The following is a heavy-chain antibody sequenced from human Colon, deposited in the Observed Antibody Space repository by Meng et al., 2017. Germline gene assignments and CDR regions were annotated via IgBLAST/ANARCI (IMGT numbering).Heavy chain of an antibody. CDR1: VYTFNDYY. Sequence: VGEVKKPGALVKVSCKTSVYTFNDYYIHWVRLAPGQGLEWMGWINPKSGGTNIPQKFQGKVTMTRDASINTFYMELNRLTNDDTAVYYCARAGINTWYFDNWLDPWGQGTLVTVSS. J-gene: IGHJ5*02. D-gene: IGHD6-13*01. CDR2: INPKSGGT. CDR3: ARAGINTWYFDNWLDP. V-gene: IGHV1-2*02.